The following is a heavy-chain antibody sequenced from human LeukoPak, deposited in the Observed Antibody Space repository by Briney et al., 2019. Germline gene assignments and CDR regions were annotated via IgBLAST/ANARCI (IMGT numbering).Heavy chain of an antibody. J-gene: IGHJ4*02. CDR2: ISGSGGIT. Sequence: PGGSLRLSCAASGFTFNSYAMSWVRQAPGKGLEWVSAISGSGGITKFADSVKGRFTISRDNSRNTLYLQMNSLRAEDTAVYYCARIDSSGYASVYWGQGTLVTVSS. CDR1: GFTFNSYA. D-gene: IGHD3-22*01. CDR3: ARIDSSGYASVY. V-gene: IGHV3-23*01.